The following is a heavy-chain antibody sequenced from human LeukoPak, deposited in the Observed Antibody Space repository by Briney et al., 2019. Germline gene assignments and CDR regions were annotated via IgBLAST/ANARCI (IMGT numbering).Heavy chain of an antibody. Sequence: SETLSLTCTVSGVSISSSSYYWGWIRQPPGKGLEWIGSIYYTRSTYYNPSLKSRVTISVDTSKNQFSLKLTSVTAADTAVYYCARGVTMIVVVIHDWYFDLWGRGTLVTVSS. V-gene: IGHV4-39*01. D-gene: IGHD3-22*01. CDR2: IYYTRST. CDR1: GVSISSSSYY. CDR3: ARGVTMIVVVIHDWYFDL. J-gene: IGHJ2*01.